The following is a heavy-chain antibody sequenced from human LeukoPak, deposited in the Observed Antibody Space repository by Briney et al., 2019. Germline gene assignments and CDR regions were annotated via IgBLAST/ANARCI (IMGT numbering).Heavy chain of an antibody. J-gene: IGHJ4*02. Sequence: PGGSLRLPCAASGFTFSSYWMHWVRQAPGKGLMWVSRINSDGSSTSYADSVKGRFTISRDNAKNTLYLQMNSLRAEDTAVYYCARDRDGYNSFGYWGQGTLVTVSS. CDR1: GFTFSSYW. V-gene: IGHV3-74*01. CDR2: INSDGSST. D-gene: IGHD5-24*01. CDR3: ARDRDGYNSFGY.